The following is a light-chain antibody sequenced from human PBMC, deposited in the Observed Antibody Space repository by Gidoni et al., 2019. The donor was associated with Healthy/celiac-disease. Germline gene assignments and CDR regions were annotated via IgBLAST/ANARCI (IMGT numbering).Light chain of an antibody. CDR1: SGHSSSA. Sequence: QLVLTQSPSASASLGPSVKLTCTLSSGHSSSAIAWQQQQPEKGPRYLMKLNSDGSHSKGDGIPDRFSGSSSGAERYLTSSSLQSEDEADYYCQTWGTGRGVCGGGTKLTVL. J-gene: IGLJ3*02. CDR3: QTWGTGRGV. V-gene: IGLV4-69*01. CDR2: LNSDGSH.